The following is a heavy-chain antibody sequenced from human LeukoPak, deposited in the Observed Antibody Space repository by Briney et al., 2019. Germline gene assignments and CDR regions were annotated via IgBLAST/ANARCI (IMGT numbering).Heavy chain of an antibody. CDR1: GGSISSYY. J-gene: IGHJ5*02. V-gene: IGHV4-4*07. CDR3: ARGRLGYYQTATYNWFDP. Sequence: SQTLSLTCTLSGGSISSYYWSWIRQPAGNGLGWIGRIYTSGSANSNPSLKSRVTMSVDTSKNQCSLKLSSVTAADTAVYYCARGRLGYYQTATYNWFDPWGQGTLVTVSS. CDR2: IYTSGSA. D-gene: IGHD3-3*01.